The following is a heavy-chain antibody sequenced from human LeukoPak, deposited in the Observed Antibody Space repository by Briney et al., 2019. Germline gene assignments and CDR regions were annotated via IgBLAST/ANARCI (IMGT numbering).Heavy chain of an antibody. CDR2: IGDTSGYI. Sequence: PGGSLRLSCAASGFAFSDSYMSWIRQAPGSGLEWVSYIGDTSGYIRYADSVKGRFTISRDNAKNLLFLHMNSLRPEDTAVYYCARGYWYYFDYWDQGTLVTVSS. D-gene: IGHD2-8*02. V-gene: IGHV3-11*06. CDR3: ARGYWYYFDY. CDR1: GFAFSDSY. J-gene: IGHJ4*02.